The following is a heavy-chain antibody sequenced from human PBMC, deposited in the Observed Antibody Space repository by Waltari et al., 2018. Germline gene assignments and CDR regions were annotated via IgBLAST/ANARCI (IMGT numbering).Heavy chain of an antibody. CDR2: RKKDGFDK. CDR1: GFSFGDVW. Sequence: EVQLVESGGGLVQPGGSLRLSCVASGFSFGDVWMSWARQPAGKGLEWVANRKKDGFDKFYAASVKGRFTISRDNAKSTLYLEMTNLRGEDTALYYCSRGDFWGQGTLVTVSS. V-gene: IGHV3-7*03. CDR3: SRGDF. J-gene: IGHJ4*02.